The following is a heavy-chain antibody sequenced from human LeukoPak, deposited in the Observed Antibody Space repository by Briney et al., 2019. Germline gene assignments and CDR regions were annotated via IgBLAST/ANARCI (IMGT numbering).Heavy chain of an antibody. D-gene: IGHD2-2*01. J-gene: IGHJ5*02. CDR3: AKERGVVPAVWFDP. CDR1: GFTFSSYA. V-gene: IGHV3-23*01. Sequence: GGSLRLSCAASGFTFSSYAMHWVRQAPGKGLEWVSAISCSGGSTYYADSVKGRFTISRDNSKNTLYLQMSSLRAEDTAVYYCAKERGVVPAVWFDPWGQGTLVTVSS. CDR2: ISCSGGST.